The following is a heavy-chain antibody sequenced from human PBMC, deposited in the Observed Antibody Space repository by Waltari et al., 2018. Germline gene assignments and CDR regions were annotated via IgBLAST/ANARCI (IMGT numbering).Heavy chain of an antibody. D-gene: IGHD2-15*01. CDR2: ISGSGGST. V-gene: IGHV3-23*04. Sequence: EVQLVESGGGLVQPGGSLRLTWAASGFTFSSSALSWVRQAPGKGLEWVSAISGSGGSTYYADSVKGRFTISRDNSKNTLYLQMNSLRAEDTAVYYCANWEVVAAFDYWGQGTLVTVSS. CDR3: ANWEVVAAFDY. J-gene: IGHJ4*02. CDR1: GFTFSSSA.